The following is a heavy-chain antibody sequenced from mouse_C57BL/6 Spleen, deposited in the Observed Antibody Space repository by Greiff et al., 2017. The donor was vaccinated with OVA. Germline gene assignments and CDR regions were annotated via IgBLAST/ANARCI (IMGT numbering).Heavy chain of an antibody. V-gene: IGHV1-15*01. J-gene: IGHJ4*01. CDR2: IDPETGGT. CDR1: GYTFTDYE. CDR3: TRKGWDGMDY. D-gene: IGHD3-3*01. Sequence: VQLQQSGAELVRPGASVTLSCKASGYTFTDYEMHWVKQTPVNGLEWIGAIDPETGGTAYNQKFKGKAILTADKSSSTAYMELRSLTAEDSAVYYCTRKGWDGMDYWGQGTSVTVSS.